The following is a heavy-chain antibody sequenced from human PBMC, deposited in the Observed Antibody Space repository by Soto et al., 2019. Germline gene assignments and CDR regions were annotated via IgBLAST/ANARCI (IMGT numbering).Heavy chain of an antibody. D-gene: IGHD4-17*01. CDR3: GKDPNGDYIGAFDI. CDR2: IGSSAGTI. J-gene: IGHJ3*02. V-gene: IGHV3-23*01. Sequence: EVHLLESGGGLVQPGGSLRLSCAASGFTFSNYAMSWVRQAPGKGLEWVSGIGSSAGTIHLADPVKGRFTISRDNSKNMLYMQMNNLRAEDTAVYYCGKDPNGDYIGAFDIWGQGTMVTVSS. CDR1: GFTFSNYA.